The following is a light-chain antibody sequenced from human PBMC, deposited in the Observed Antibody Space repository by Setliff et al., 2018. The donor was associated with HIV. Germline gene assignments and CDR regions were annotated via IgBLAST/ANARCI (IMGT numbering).Light chain of an antibody. Sequence: EIVLTQSPGTLSLSPGERATLSCRASQSVSSAYIAWYQQKPGLAPRLLIYGASSRATGIPDRFSGSGSGTDFTLTISRLEPEDFAVYYCQQYGRSPRTFGQGTKVDIK. CDR2: GAS. J-gene: IGKJ1*01. CDR1: QSVSSAY. V-gene: IGKV3-20*01. CDR3: QQYGRSPRT.